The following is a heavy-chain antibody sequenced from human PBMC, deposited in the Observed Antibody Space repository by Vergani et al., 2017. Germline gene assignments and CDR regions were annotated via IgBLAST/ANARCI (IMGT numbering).Heavy chain of an antibody. V-gene: IGHV4-34*01. CDR2: INPSGST. D-gene: IGHD1-14*01. J-gene: IGHJ4*02. Sequence: QVQLQQWGAGLLKPSETLSLTCAVYGGSFSGYYWSWTRQPPGKGLEWIGEINPSGSTNYNPSLKSRVTISVDTSKNQFSLKLSSVTAADTAVYYCARGRGWYGPYFDYWGQGTLVTVSS. CDR1: GGSFSGYY. CDR3: ARGRGWYGPYFDY.